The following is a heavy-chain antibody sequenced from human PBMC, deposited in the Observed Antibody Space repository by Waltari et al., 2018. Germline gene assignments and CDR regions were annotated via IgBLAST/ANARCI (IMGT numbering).Heavy chain of an antibody. CDR2: INHSGST. D-gene: IGHD3-3*01. CDR1: GGSFSGYY. Sequence: QVQLQQWGAGLLKPSETLSLTCAVYGGSFSGYYWNWIRQPPGKGLEWIGEINHSGSTNYNPSLKSRVTISGDTSKTQFSLKLSSVTAADTAVYYCARGHRFFPVWGKGTTVTISS. CDR3: ARGHRFFPV. V-gene: IGHV4-34*01. J-gene: IGHJ6*04.